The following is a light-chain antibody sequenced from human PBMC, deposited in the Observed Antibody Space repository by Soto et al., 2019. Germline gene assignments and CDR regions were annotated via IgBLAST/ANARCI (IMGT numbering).Light chain of an antibody. CDR1: SSDVGAYNY. J-gene: IGLJ3*02. CDR3: SSYTSSSTWL. Sequence: QSALTQPASVSGSPGQSITISCTGTSSDVGAYNYVSWYQQHPGKAPELMIYEVSNRPSGVSNRFSGSKSANTASLTISGLQAGDEADYYCSSYTSSSTWLFGGGTKLTVL. CDR2: EVS. V-gene: IGLV2-14*03.